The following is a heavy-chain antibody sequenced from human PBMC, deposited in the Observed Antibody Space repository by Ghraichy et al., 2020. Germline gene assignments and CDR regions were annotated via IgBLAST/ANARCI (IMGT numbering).Heavy chain of an antibody. D-gene: IGHD2-8*02. Sequence: ASVKVSCKASGYTFTNYAIHWVRQAPGQRLEWMGWINPGNSNTKYSQKFQGRVTITRDTSATTAYMELSSLRSEDTAVYYCARGDFGCNVGVCPADMWGQGTMVTVSS. CDR2: INPGNSNT. J-gene: IGHJ3*02. CDR1: GYTFTNYA. V-gene: IGHV1-3*01. CDR3: ARGDFGCNVGVCPADM.